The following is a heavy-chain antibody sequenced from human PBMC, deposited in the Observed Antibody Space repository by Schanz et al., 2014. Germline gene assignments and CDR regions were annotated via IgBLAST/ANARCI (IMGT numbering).Heavy chain of an antibody. CDR3: VSQTGSPNY. D-gene: IGHD6-13*01. Sequence: EVQLAESGGGLVQPGGSLRLSCAASGFTFTNYAMSWVRQAPGKGLEWVSLISDSGDTAYYADSVEGRFTISRDNAKRSLFLQMNSLRVEDTAVYFCVSQTGSPNYWGQGTLXTVSS. V-gene: IGHV3-23*04. CDR1: GFTFTNYA. J-gene: IGHJ4*02. CDR2: ISDSGDTA.